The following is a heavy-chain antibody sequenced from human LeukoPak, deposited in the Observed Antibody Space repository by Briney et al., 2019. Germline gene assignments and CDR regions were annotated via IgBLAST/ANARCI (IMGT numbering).Heavy chain of an antibody. D-gene: IGHD5-18*01. CDR1: GFTFSSYA. J-gene: IGHJ4*02. CDR2: ITASGGNT. V-gene: IGHV3-23*01. Sequence: GGSLRLSCAASGFTFSSYAMGWVRQARGKGLEWVSAITASGGNTYYADSVKGRFTISRDNSKNTLYLQVNSLRAEDTAVYYCAKGNGYSYGRYYFDYWGQGTLVTVSS. CDR3: AKGNGYSYGRYYFDY.